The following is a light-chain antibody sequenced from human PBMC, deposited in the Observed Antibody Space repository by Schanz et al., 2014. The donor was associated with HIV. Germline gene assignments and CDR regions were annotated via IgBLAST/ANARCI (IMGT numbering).Light chain of an antibody. CDR2: EAS. Sequence: DIQMTQSPSTLSASVGDRITITCRASQSISGWLAWYQQKPGEAPNLLISEASTLKSGVPSRFSGSGSGTEFTLTISGLQPDDFAIYFCQQYNSYPITFGGGTKVEI. CDR1: QSISGW. CDR3: QQYNSYPIT. J-gene: IGKJ4*01. V-gene: IGKV1-5*03.